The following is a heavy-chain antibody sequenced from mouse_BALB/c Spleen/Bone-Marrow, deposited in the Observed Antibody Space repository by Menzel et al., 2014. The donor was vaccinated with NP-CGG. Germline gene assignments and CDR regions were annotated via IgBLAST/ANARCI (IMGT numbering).Heavy chain of an antibody. V-gene: IGHV2-9*02. J-gene: IGHJ1*01. CDR3: ARPVRLRYFDF. CDR1: GFSLTNYG. CDR2: IWAGGST. D-gene: IGHD1-2*01. Sequence: VQRKESGPGLGPPSQSLSITCTVYGFSLTNYGVHWVRQPPGKGLEWLGVIWAGGSTNYNSALMSRLIISKDNSKSQVFLKMNSLQTDDTAMYYCARPVRLRYFDFWGAGTTANTSS.